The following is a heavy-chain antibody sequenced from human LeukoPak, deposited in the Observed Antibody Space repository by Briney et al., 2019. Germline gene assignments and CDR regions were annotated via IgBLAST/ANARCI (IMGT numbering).Heavy chain of an antibody. CDR1: XXXXSSXGC. Sequence: TXXLTCAVSXXXXSSXGCWTWXRXSPGKXXEWIGEIYYSGSTNYNPSLKNRVTISLDKSKNQFSLKLASVTAADTAMYYCARNGGHSDFDHWGPGTLVTVSS. J-gene: IGHJ4*02. D-gene: IGHD4-23*01. CDR2: IYYSGST. CDR3: ARNGGHSDFDH. V-gene: IGHV4-4*02.